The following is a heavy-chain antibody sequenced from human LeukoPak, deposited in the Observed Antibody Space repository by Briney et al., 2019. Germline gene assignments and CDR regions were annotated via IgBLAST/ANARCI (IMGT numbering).Heavy chain of an antibody. CDR1: GFIFSNYG. CDR3: ARNHQADY. J-gene: IGHJ4*02. Sequence: PGGSLRLSCAASGFIFSNYGMHWVRQAPGKGLEWVALIRYDGSKQDYTDSVKGRFTISRDNSKNTLHLQMNSLRAEDTAVYYCARNHQADYWGQGILVTVSS. V-gene: IGHV3-33*01. CDR2: IRYDGSKQ. D-gene: IGHD2-2*01.